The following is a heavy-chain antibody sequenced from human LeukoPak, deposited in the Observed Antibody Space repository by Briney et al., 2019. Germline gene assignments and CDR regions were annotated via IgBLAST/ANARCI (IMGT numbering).Heavy chain of an antibody. V-gene: IGHV4-34*01. Sequence: PSETLSLTCAVYIESFSGHYWTWIRQPPGKGLEWIGEINHSGSTSYNPSLKSRVTISVDTSKNQFSLKLSSVTAADTAVYYCARRPLGGGLDYWGQGTLVTVSP. CDR2: INHSGST. J-gene: IGHJ4*02. CDR3: ARRPLGGGLDY. CDR1: IESFSGHY. D-gene: IGHD3-16*01.